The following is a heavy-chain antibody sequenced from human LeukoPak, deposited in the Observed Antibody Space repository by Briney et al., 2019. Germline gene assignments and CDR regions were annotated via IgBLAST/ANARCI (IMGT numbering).Heavy chain of an antibody. CDR1: GSSLTTSGMC. J-gene: IGHJ4*02. Sequence: SGPALVKPTQTLALTCVFSGSSLTTSGMCVNWIRQPPGKALESLARIDWLTNKYYNTSLRTTLTISQDTSSNQVVLTMTNLKRLGITTYNCARMDNWNDALQFDYWGQGALVTVSS. CDR3: ARMDNWNDALQFDY. D-gene: IGHD1-20*01. CDR2: IDWLTNK. V-gene: IGHV2-70*11.